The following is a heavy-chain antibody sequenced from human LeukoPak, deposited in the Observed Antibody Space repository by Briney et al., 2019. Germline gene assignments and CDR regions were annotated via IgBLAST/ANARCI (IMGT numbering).Heavy chain of an antibody. J-gene: IGHJ3*02. CDR3: ARDQEVVVTAILNALDI. D-gene: IGHD2-21*02. V-gene: IGHV1-18*01. Sequence: ASVKVSCKASGYTFTSYGISWVRQAPGQGLEWMGWISAYNGNTNYAQKLQGRVTMTTDTSTSTAYMELRSLRSDDTAVYYCARDQEVVVTAILNALDIWGQGTMVTVSS. CDR1: GYTFTSYG. CDR2: ISAYNGNT.